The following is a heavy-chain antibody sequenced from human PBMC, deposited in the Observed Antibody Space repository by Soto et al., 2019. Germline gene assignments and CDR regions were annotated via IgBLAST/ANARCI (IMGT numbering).Heavy chain of an antibody. CDR2: SNAGNGNT. J-gene: IGHJ5*02. D-gene: IGHD3-10*01. Sequence: QVQLVQSGAEVKKPGASVKVSCKASGYTFTSYAMHWVRQAPGQRLEWMGWSNAGNGNTKYSQKFHGRVTLTRDTSASTAYMELSSLRSEDTAVYYCARVYYYGSGSYLWGWFDPWGQGTLVTVSS. V-gene: IGHV1-3*01. CDR3: ARVYYYGSGSYLWGWFDP. CDR1: GYTFTSYA.